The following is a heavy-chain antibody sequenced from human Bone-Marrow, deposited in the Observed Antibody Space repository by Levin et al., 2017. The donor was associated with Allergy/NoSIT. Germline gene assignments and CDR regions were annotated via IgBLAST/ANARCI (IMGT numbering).Heavy chain of an antibody. V-gene: IGHV3-13*01. Sequence: GGSLRLSCAASGFTFRTHDMHWVRQGTGKGLEWVSTIGTAGDTYYPDSVRGRFTISRENAKNSLYLQLNGLIAGDTAVYYCARYNYEYNALDIWGQGTMVTVSS. J-gene: IGHJ3*02. CDR1: GFTFRTHD. CDR3: ARYNYEYNALDI. CDR2: IGTAGDT. D-gene: IGHD5-18*01.